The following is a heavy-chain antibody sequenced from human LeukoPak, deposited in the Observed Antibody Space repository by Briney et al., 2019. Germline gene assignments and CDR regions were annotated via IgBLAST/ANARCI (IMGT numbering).Heavy chain of an antibody. V-gene: IGHV3-7*04. D-gene: IGHD7-27*01. J-gene: IGHJ4*02. CDR3: SGDPGDY. Sequence: GGSLRLSCAASGFTFSDYWMSWVRQAPGKGLEWVANINQDGSETYYVDSVEGRFTISRDNAKKSVFLQMSSLRAEDTAVYFCSGDPGDYWGQGTLVTVSS. CDR1: GFTFSDYW. CDR2: INQDGSET.